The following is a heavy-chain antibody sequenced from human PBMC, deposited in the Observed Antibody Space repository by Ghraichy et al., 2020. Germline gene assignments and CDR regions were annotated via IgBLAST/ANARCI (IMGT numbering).Heavy chain of an antibody. D-gene: IGHD6-19*01. V-gene: IGHV3-23*01. J-gene: IGHJ2*01. CDR3: AKAHPQWLPLYWYFDL. CDR1: GFTFSSYA. CDR2: ISGSGGST. Sequence: GGSLRLSCAASGFTFSSYAMSWVRQAPGKGLEWVSAISGSGGSTYYADSVKGRFTISRDNSKNTLYLQMNSLRAEDTAVYYCAKAHPQWLPLYWYFDLWGRGTLVTVSS.